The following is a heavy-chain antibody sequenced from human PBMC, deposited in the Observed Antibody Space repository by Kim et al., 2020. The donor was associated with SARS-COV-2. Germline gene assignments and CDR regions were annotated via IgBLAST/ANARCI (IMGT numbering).Heavy chain of an antibody. Sequence: GGSLRLSCAASGFTFSSYAMSWVRQAPGKGLEWVSAISGSGGSTYYADSVKGRFTISRDNSKNTLYLQMNSLRAEDTAVYYCAKDYERKMATIRGVYFDYWGQGTLVTVSS. D-gene: IGHD5-12*01. CDR2: ISGSGGST. CDR3: AKDYERKMATIRGVYFDY. V-gene: IGHV3-23*01. J-gene: IGHJ4*02. CDR1: GFTFSSYA.